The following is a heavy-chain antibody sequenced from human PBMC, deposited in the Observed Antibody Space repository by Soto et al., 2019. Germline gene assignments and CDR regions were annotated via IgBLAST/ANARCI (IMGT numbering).Heavy chain of an antibody. J-gene: IGHJ4*02. Sequence: AAGVTCAGYGGSWVRKDPGKGLEWVSSISSTTNYIYYADSMKGRFTVSRDNAKNSVYLEMNSLSAEDTAVYYCARESEDLTSNFDYWGQGTLVTLSS. CDR1: GVTCAGYG. CDR3: ARESEDLTSNFDY. CDR2: ISSTTNYI. V-gene: IGHV3-21*01.